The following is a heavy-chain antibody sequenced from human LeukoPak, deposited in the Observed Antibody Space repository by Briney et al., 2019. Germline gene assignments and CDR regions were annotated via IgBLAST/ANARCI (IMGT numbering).Heavy chain of an antibody. CDR1: GFTFSSYW. CDR3: ARDFDRSGDYHHFDV. J-gene: IGHJ4*02. V-gene: IGHV3-7*03. D-gene: IGHD3-9*01. Sequence: GASLRLSCAASGFTFSSYWMSWVRQAPGKGLEWVANIKQDGSEKYYVDSVKGRFTISRDNAKNSLYLQMNSLRAEDTAVYYCARDFDRSGDYHHFDVWGQGTLVTVSS. CDR2: IKQDGSEK.